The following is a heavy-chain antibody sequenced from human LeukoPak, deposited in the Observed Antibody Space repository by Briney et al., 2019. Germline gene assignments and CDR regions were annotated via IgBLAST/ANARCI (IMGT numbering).Heavy chain of an antibody. CDR3: ARQDRDTSGYYYYYGMDV. CDR1: GSSISSYY. Sequence: SETLSLTCTVSGSSISSYYWSWIRQPPGQGLEWIGYIYYSGSTSYNPSLKSRVTISVGTSKNQFSLKLTSVTAADAAVYYCARQDRDTSGYYYYYGMDVWGQGTTVTVSS. V-gene: IGHV4-59*08. CDR2: IYYSGST. J-gene: IGHJ6*02. D-gene: IGHD3-22*01.